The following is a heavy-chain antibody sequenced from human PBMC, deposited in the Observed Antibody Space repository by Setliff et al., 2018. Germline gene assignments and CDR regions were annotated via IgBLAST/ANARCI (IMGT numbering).Heavy chain of an antibody. CDR2: IIPIFGTA. J-gene: IGHJ4*02. CDR3: ARAQSWSGGPYYFDN. V-gene: IGHV1-69*13. D-gene: IGHD3-3*01. Sequence: ASVKVSCKASGGTFSSYAISWVRQAPGQGLEWMGGIIPIFGTANYAQKFQGRVTITADESASTAYMELRSLRSEDTAVYYCARAQSWSGGPYYFDNWGQGTLVTVSS. CDR1: GGTFSSYA.